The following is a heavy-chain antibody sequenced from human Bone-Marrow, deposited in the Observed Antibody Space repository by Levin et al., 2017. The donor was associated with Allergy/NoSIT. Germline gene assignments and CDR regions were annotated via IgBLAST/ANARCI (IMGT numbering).Heavy chain of an antibody. Sequence: SQTLSLTCTVSGYSISGNTYYWGWIRQPPGKGLEWIGSINHSGSTYYNPSLQSRVTISVDTSKNQFSLRLSSVTAADTAVYYCARLGSRSYRFFDTWGKGTLVTVSS. CDR1: GYSISGNTYY. V-gene: IGHV4-39*07. J-gene: IGHJ5*02. D-gene: IGHD3-3*01. CDR3: ARLGSRSYRFFDT. CDR2: INHSGST.